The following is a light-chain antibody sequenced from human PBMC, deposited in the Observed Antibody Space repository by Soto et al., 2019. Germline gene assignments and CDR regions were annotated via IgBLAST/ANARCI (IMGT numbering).Light chain of an antibody. CDR1: QSVRSN. CDR3: QQYENSLWT. J-gene: IGKJ1*01. V-gene: IGKV3-20*01. Sequence: EIVMTQSPATLSVSPGERVTLSCRASQSVRSNLAWYQQKPGQAPRLLIYGTSRRATGIPDRFSGSGSGTDLTLTISRLEPEDFAVYYCQQYENSLWTFGQGTKVDIK. CDR2: GTS.